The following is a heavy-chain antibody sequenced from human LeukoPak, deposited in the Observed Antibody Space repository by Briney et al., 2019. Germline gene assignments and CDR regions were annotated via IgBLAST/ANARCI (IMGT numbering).Heavy chain of an antibody. CDR1: GYTFTSYF. D-gene: IGHD3-22*01. CDR3: ARGLRITMIVVVQHFDY. Sequence: ASVKVSCKASGYTFTSYFMHWVRQAPGQGLEWMGIINPSGGSTSYAQKFQGRATMTRDTSTSTVYMELSSLRSEDTAVYYCARGLRITMIVVVQHFDYWGQGTLVTVSS. J-gene: IGHJ4*02. CDR2: INPSGGST. V-gene: IGHV1-46*01.